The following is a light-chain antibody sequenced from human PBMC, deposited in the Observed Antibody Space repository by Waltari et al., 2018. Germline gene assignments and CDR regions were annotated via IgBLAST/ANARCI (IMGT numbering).Light chain of an antibody. CDR1: QDLTRC. J-gene: IGKJ4*01. V-gene: IGKV1D-12*01. CDR3: QQANSFPLT. CDR2: TAS. Sequence: DIQMTQSPSSVSASVGDRVTIPCRASQDLTRCLAWYQQKPGQAPKLLIYTASTLHIGVPPRFSGSGSGTHFTLTISSLQPEDFATYYCQQANSFPLTFAGGTKVDI.